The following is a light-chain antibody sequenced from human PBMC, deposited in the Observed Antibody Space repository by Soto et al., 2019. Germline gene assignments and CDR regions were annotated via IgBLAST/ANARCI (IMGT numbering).Light chain of an antibody. CDR2: DAS. CDR1: QSINNR. V-gene: IGKV1-5*01. J-gene: IGKJ1*01. Sequence: DIHMTQSASTLSASIGYSVTITCRASQSINNRLAWYQQMPGKAPNLLIYDASSLESGVPSRFRGSGSETEFTLTISGLQPDDFATYYCQQFIDGWTFGQGTKVDIK. CDR3: QQFIDGWT.